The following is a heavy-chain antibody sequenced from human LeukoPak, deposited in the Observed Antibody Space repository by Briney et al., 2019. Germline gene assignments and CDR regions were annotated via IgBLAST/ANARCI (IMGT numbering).Heavy chain of an antibody. D-gene: IGHD2/OR15-2a*01. V-gene: IGHV3-48*03. Sequence: GGSLRLSCAASGFTFSSYEMNWVRQAPGKGLEWVSYIATGGGANRFYSESVKGRFTISRDNAKNSLYLHMNSLRAEDTGVYYCARIGTTTRGPAGLDVWGQGTTVTVSS. CDR3: ARIGTTTRGPAGLDV. CDR2: IATGGGANR. J-gene: IGHJ6*02. CDR1: GFTFSSYE.